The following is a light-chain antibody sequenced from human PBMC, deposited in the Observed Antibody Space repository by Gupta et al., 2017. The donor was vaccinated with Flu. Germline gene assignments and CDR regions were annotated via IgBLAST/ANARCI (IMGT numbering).Light chain of an antibody. J-gene: IGKJ2*03. V-gene: IGKV3-15*01. CDR3: QQDYNCPWS. CDR2: GAS. CDR1: QSVSSN. Sequence: PAARSVSPGERATLSCRDSQSVSSNLAWYQQRPGQAPRLLIYGASTRDTGVPARFSGSGSGTEFTRTISSLQSEDLAVYYCQQDYNCPWSFGQGTKLEIK.